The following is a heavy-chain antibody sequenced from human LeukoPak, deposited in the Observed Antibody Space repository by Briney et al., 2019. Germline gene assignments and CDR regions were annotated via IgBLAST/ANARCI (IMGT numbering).Heavy chain of an antibody. Sequence: GASVKVSYKASGYTFTGYYMHWVRQAPGQGLEWMGRINPNSGGTNYAQKFQGRVTMTRDTSISTAYMELSRLRSDDTAVYYCAREAAIAVAGPNFDYWGQGTLVTVSS. CDR1: GYTFTGYY. V-gene: IGHV1-2*06. CDR2: INPNSGGT. D-gene: IGHD6-19*01. J-gene: IGHJ4*02. CDR3: AREAAIAVAGPNFDY.